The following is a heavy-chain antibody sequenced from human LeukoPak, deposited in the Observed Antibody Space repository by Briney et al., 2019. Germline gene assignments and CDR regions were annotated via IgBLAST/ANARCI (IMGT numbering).Heavy chain of an antibody. D-gene: IGHD2-21*01. V-gene: IGHV4-59*08. CDR3: ARGDCSGSICYSPMDV. Sequence: SETLSLTCTVSGGSFSSYYWSWIRQPPGKGLEWIGSIYRSGSTNYNPSLKSRVTISVDTSKNQFSLKVSSVTAADTAVYYCARGDCSGSICYSPMDVWGTGTTVTVSS. CDR1: GGSFSSYY. J-gene: IGHJ6*03. CDR2: IYRSGST.